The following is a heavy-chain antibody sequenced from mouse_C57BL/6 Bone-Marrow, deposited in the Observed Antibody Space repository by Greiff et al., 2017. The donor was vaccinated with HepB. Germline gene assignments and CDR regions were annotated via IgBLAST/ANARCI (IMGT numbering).Heavy chain of an antibody. V-gene: IGHV7-1*01. CDR3: ARDAYGSSYRFAY. Sequence: EVMLVESGGGLVQSGRSLRLSCATSGFTFSDFYMEWVRQAPGKGLEWIAASRNKANDYTTEYSASVKGRFIVSRDTSQSILYLQMNALRAEDTAIYYCARDAYGSSYRFAYWGQGTLVTVSA. CDR1: GFTFSDFY. D-gene: IGHD1-1*01. J-gene: IGHJ3*01. CDR2: SRNKANDYTT.